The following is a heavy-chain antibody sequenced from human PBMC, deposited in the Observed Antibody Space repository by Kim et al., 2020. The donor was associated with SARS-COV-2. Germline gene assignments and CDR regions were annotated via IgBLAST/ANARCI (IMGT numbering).Heavy chain of an antibody. Sequence: GGSLRLSCAASGFTFSSYAMSWVRQAPGKGLEWVSAISGSGGSTYYADSVKGRFTISRDNSKNTLYLQMNSLRAEDTAIYYCAKGLIMIVVVHAFDIWGQGTMVTVSS. CDR3: AKGLIMIVVVHAFDI. CDR2: ISGSGGST. V-gene: IGHV3-23*01. D-gene: IGHD3-22*01. J-gene: IGHJ3*02. CDR1: GFTFSSYA.